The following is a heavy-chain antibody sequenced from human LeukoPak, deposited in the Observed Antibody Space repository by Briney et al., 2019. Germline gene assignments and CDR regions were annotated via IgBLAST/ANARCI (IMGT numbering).Heavy chain of an antibody. J-gene: IGHJ4*02. CDR3: ARGADYYDTSRYQYYFDY. D-gene: IGHD3-22*01. V-gene: IGHV3-30*03. CDR1: GFTFSSYS. CDR2: ISYDGSNK. Sequence: GGSLRLSCAASGFTFSSYSMNWVRQAPGKGLEWVAIISYDGSNKYYADSVKGRFTISRDNSKNTLYLQMNSLRVEDTAMYYCARGADYYDTSRYQYYFDYWGQGTLVTVSS.